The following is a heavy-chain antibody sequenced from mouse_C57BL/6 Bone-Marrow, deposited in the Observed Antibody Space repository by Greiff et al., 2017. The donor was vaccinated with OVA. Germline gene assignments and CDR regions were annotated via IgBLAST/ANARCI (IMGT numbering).Heavy chain of an antibody. CDR1: GYAFSSYW. J-gene: IGHJ4*01. Sequence: QVQLQQSGAELVKPGASVKISCKASGYAFSSYWMNWVKQRPGKGLEWIGQIYPGDGDTNYNGKFKGKATLTADKSSSTAYMQLSSLTSEDSAVYFCARPTPLSTTVVDRAMDYWGQGTSVTVSS. D-gene: IGHD1-1*01. CDR3: ARPTPLSTTVVDRAMDY. CDR2: IYPGDGDT. V-gene: IGHV1-80*01.